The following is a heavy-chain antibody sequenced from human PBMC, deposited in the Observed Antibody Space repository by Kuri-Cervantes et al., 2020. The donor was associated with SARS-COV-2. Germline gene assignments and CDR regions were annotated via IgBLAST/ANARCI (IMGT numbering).Heavy chain of an antibody. J-gene: IGHJ4*02. V-gene: IGHV4-34*01. CDR1: GGSFSGYY. CDR3: ASRYCSGGSCYGGPYYFDY. D-gene: IGHD2-15*01. CDR2: INHSGST. Sequence: SETLSLTCAVYGGSFSGYYWSWIRQPPGKGLEWIGEINHSGSTNYNPSLKSRVTISVDTSKNQFSLKPSSVTAADTAVYYCASRYCSGGSCYGGPYYFDYWGQGTLVTVSS.